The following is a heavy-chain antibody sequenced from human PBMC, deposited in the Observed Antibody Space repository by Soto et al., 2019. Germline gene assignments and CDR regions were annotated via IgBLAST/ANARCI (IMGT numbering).Heavy chain of an antibody. J-gene: IGHJ5*02. Sequence: PXATLALTCTVSGGSISGRSYYWGCIRQPPGKGLEWIGSIYYSGSTYYNPSLKSRVTISVDTSKNQFSLKVSSVSAADTAVYNCARNSRLERRLDWFGPWGQGTRGIVPP. D-gene: IGHD1-1*01. CDR1: GGSISGRSYY. CDR3: ARNSRLERRLDWFGP. V-gene: IGHV4-39*01. CDR2: IYYSGST.